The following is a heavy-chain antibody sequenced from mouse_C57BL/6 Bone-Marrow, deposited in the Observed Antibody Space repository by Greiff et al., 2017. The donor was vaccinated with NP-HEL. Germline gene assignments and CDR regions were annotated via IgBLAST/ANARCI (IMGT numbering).Heavy chain of an antibody. Sequence: EVKLVESGGGLVQPKGSLKLSCAASGFSFNTYAMNWVRQAPGKGLEWVARIRSKSNNYATYYADSVKDRFTISRDDSESMLYLQLNNLKTDDTAMYYCVRHRGDYWGQGTSVTVSS. J-gene: IGHJ4*01. CDR2: IRSKSNNYAT. V-gene: IGHV10-1*01. D-gene: IGHD3-3*01. CDR1: GFSFNTYA. CDR3: VRHRGDY.